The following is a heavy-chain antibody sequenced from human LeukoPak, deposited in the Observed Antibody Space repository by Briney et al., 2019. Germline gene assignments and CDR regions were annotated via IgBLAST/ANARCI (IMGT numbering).Heavy chain of an antibody. CDR1: GGSFSGYY. CDR3: ARDYLRLGELSSFDY. Sequence: SETLSLTCAVYGGSFSGYYWSWIRQPPGKGLEWIGSIYYSGSTYYNPSLKSRVTISVDTSKNQFSLKLSSVTAADTAVYYCARDYLRLGELSSFDYWGQGTLVTVSS. J-gene: IGHJ4*02. D-gene: IGHD3-16*02. CDR2: IYYSGST. V-gene: IGHV4-34*01.